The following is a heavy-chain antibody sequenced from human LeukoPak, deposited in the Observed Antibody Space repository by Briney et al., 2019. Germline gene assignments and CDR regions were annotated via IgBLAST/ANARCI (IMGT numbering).Heavy chain of an antibody. CDR1: GGTFSSYA. CDR2: IIPIFGTA. Sequence: SVKVSCKASGGTFSSYAISWVRQAPGQGLEWMGGIIPIFGTANYAQKFQGRVTITTDESTSTAYMELSSLRSEDTAVYYCARTLTIFGVSYMDVWGKGTTVTVSS. D-gene: IGHD3-3*01. J-gene: IGHJ6*03. CDR3: ARTLTIFGVSYMDV. V-gene: IGHV1-69*05.